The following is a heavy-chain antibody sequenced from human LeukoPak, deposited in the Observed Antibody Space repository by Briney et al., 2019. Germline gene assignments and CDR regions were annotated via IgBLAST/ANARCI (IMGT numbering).Heavy chain of an antibody. CDR3: ASLTRVGKPFDY. J-gene: IGHJ4*02. CDR2: IYYSGNT. V-gene: IGHV4-61*08. Sequence: SETLSLTCTVSGGSISSGDYYWSWIRQPPGKGLEWIGYIYYSGNTDYNPSLKSRVTISVDTSKNQMSLTLSSVTAADSAVYYCASLTRVGKPFDYWGQGTLVTVSS. CDR1: GGSISSGDYY. D-gene: IGHD3-10*01.